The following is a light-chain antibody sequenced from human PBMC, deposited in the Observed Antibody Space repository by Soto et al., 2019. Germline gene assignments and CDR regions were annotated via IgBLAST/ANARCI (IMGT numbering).Light chain of an antibody. J-gene: IGLJ3*02. Sequence: QSVLTQTPSVSGAPRQRVTISCSGSSSNIGNNGVSWYQQLPGKAPKLLIYYDDLLPSGVSDRFSGSKSGTSASLAIGGLQAEDEADYYCAALEDSLSGLVFGGGTKVTVL. CDR3: AALEDSLSGLV. CDR2: YDD. CDR1: SSNIGNNG. V-gene: IGLV1-36*01.